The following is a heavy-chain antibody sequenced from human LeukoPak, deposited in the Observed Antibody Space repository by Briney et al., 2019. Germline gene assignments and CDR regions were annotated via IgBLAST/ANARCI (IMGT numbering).Heavy chain of an antibody. CDR3: AKGGDVAVVPAAGPYYAMDV. CDR2: ISSSSSYI. D-gene: IGHD2-2*01. V-gene: IGHV3-21*04. J-gene: IGHJ6*02. Sequence: NTGGSLRLSCAASGFTFSSYSMNWVRQAPGKGLEWVSSISSSSSYIYYADSVKGRFTISRDNSKNTVFLQMNSLSADDTATYYCAKGGDVAVVPAAGPYYAMDVWGQGTTVTVSS. CDR1: GFTFSSYS.